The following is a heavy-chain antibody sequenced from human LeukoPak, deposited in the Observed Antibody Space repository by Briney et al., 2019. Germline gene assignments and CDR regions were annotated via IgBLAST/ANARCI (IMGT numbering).Heavy chain of an antibody. CDR3: ARRSYSSSSGTFEY. Sequence: SETLSLTCTVSGGSISSSGYYWAWIRQPPGKGLEWIGRIYYSGSTNYNPSLKSRVTISVDTSKNQFSLKLSSVTAADTAVYYCARRSYSSSSGTFEYWGHGTLVTVSS. D-gene: IGHD6-6*01. J-gene: IGHJ4*01. V-gene: IGHV4-39*01. CDR1: GGSISSSGYY. CDR2: IYYSGST.